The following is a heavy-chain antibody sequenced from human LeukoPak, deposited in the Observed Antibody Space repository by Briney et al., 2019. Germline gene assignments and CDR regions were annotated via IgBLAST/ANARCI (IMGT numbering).Heavy chain of an antibody. CDR2: MNPNSGNT. D-gene: IGHD3-10*01. J-gene: IGHJ6*02. Sequence: ASVKVSCKASGYTFTSYDINWVRQATGQGLEWMGWMNPNSGNTGYAQKFQGRVTMTRNTSIGTAYMELSSLRSEDTAVYYCAREGGRWFGELFDYYYGMDVWGQGTTVTVSS. V-gene: IGHV1-8*01. CDR3: AREGGRWFGELFDYYYGMDV. CDR1: GYTFTSYD.